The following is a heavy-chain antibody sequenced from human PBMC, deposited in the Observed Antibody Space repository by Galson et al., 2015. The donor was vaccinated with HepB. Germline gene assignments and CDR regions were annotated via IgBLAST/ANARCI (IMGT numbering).Heavy chain of an antibody. CDR3: ARDRSGRSRYGMDV. D-gene: IGHD6-19*01. CDR1: GYTFTGYY. J-gene: IGHJ6*02. V-gene: IGHV1-2*04. CDR2: INPNSGGT. Sequence: SVKVPCKASGYTFTGYYMHWVRQAPGQGLEWMGWINPNSGGTNYAQKFQGWVTMTRDTSISTAYMELSRLRSDDTAVYYCARDRSGRSRYGMDVWGQGTTVTVSS.